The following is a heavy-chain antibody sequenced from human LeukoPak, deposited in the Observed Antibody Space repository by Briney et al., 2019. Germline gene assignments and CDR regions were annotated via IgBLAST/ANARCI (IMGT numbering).Heavy chain of an antibody. V-gene: IGHV1-46*01. CDR3: AREMPGYSSSFWH. Sequence: ASVKVSCKASGYPFTGYYVHWVRQAPGQGLEWMGIINPSGDSTSYAQKFQGRVTMTRDTSTSTVYMELSSLRSEDTAVYYCAREMPGYSSSFWHWGQGTLVTVSS. J-gene: IGHJ1*01. CDR2: INPSGDST. D-gene: IGHD6-13*01. CDR1: GYPFTGYY.